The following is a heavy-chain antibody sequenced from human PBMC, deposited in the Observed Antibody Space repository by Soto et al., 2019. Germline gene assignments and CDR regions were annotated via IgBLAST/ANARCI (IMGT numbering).Heavy chain of an antibody. CDR3: ARVDIAVPQYYFDY. D-gene: IGHD6-19*01. V-gene: IGHV3-7*03. CDR1: GFTFSSYW. CDR2: IKQDGSEK. J-gene: IGHJ4*02. Sequence: EVQLVESGGGLVQPGGSLRLSCAASGFTFSSYWMSWVRQAPGKGLEWGANIKQDGSEKYYVDSVKGRFTISRDNAKNSLYLQMNSLRAEDTAVYYCARVDIAVPQYYFDYWGQGTLVTVSS.